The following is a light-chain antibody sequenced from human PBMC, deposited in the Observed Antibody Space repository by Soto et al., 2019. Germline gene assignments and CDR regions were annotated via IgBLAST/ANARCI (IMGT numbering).Light chain of an antibody. CDR3: QHYSGDRAT. Sequence: DIQMTQSPSTLSASVGDGVTITCRASQSISTWLAWYQQKPGKAPKLLIYDASTLESGVPSRFSGSGSGTEFTLTISSLRPDDFATYYCQHYSGDRATFGQGTKVEI. CDR2: DAS. J-gene: IGKJ1*01. V-gene: IGKV1-5*01. CDR1: QSISTW.